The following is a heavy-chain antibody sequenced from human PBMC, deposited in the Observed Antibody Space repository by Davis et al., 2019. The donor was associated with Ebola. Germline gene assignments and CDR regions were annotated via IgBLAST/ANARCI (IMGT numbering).Heavy chain of an antibody. D-gene: IGHD2-2*01. CDR3: ARDSPYCSSTSCYVDY. Sequence: ASVTVSCKASGYTFTSYGISWVRQAPGQGLEWMGWISAYNGNTNYAQKLQGRVTMTTDTSTSTAYMELRSLRSDDTAVYYCARDSPYCSSTSCYVDYWGQGTLVTVSS. V-gene: IGHV1-18*01. CDR1: GYTFTSYG. CDR2: ISAYNGNT. J-gene: IGHJ4*02.